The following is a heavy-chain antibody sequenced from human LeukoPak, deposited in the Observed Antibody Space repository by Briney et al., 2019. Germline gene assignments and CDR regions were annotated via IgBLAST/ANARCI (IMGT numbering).Heavy chain of an antibody. D-gene: IGHD1-26*01. J-gene: IGHJ4*02. Sequence: GASVTVSCTASGYTFTGYYIHWVRQAPGQGLEWMGWINPNSGGTNYAQPFQGRVTMTRDTSISTAYMELSSLRSDDTAVYYCARDLLSGSYLDYWGEGTLVTVSS. CDR1: GYTFTGYY. V-gene: IGHV1-2*02. CDR2: INPNSGGT. CDR3: ARDLLSGSYLDY.